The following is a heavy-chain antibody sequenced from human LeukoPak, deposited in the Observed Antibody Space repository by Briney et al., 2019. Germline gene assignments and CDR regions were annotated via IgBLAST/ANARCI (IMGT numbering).Heavy chain of an antibody. D-gene: IGHD6-19*01. CDR3: ATKQWLAPPPDS. J-gene: IGHJ4*02. Sequence: GGSLRLSCAASGFTFSKYWMLWVRQAPGKGLESVSRTNTDGTVTTYADSVKGRFTVSRDNADNTMFLQMNSVRDEDTAVYYCATKQWLAPPPDSWGQGTPVTVSS. V-gene: IGHV3-74*01. CDR2: TNTDGTVT. CDR1: GFTFSKYW.